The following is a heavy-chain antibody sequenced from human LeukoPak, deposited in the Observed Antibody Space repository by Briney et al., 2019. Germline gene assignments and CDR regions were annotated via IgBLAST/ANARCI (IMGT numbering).Heavy chain of an antibody. CDR3: ARGGDCGGDCYLDY. J-gene: IGHJ4*02. V-gene: IGHV4-31*03. CDR2: IYYSGST. CDR1: GGSISSGGYY. D-gene: IGHD2-21*02. Sequence: KTSETLSLTCTVSGGSISSGGYYWSWIRQHPGKGLEWIGYIYYSGSTYYNPSLKSRVTISVDTSKNQFSLKLSSVTAADTAVYYCARGGDCGGDCYLDYWGQGTLVTVSS.